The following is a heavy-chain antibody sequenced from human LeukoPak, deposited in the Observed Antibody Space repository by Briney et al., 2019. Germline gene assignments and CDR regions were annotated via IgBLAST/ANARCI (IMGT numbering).Heavy chain of an antibody. V-gene: IGHV4-39*07. CDR1: GVSISSSNSY. CDR2: INHSGST. J-gene: IGHJ1*01. CDR3: ARRRGWEPLPRLLDH. D-gene: IGHD1-26*01. Sequence: SETLSLTCTVSGVSISSSNSYWGWIRQPPGKGLEWIGEINHSGSTNYNPSLKSRVTISVDTSKNQFSLKLSPVTAADAAVYYRARRRGWEPLPRLLDHWGQGTLVTVSS.